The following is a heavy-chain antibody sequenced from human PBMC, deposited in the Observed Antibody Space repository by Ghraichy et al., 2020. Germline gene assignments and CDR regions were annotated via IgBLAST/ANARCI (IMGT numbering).Heavy chain of an antibody. J-gene: IGHJ4*02. CDR3: ARLTMSSGSHHYFFDY. D-gene: IGHD1-26*01. V-gene: IGHV4-59*08. CDR1: GGSISSYY. CDR2: FYYSGST. Sequence: SETLSLTCTVSGGSISSYYWSWIRQPPGKGLEWIGYFYYSGSTNYNPSLKSRVTISIDTSKNQFSLKLSSVTAADTAMYYCARLTMSSGSHHYFFDYWGQGTLITVSS.